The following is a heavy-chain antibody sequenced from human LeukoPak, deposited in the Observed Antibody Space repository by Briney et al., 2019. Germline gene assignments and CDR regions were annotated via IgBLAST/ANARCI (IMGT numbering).Heavy chain of an antibody. CDR3: AKVSEGD. Sequence: PGGSLRLSCAASGFTFSSYAMHWVRQAPGKGLEWVSGISWNSGSIGYADSVKGRFTISRDNAKNSLYLQMNSLRAEDTALYYCAKVSEGDWGQGTLVTVSS. D-gene: IGHD1-14*01. V-gene: IGHV3-9*01. J-gene: IGHJ4*02. CDR2: ISWNSGSI. CDR1: GFTFSSYA.